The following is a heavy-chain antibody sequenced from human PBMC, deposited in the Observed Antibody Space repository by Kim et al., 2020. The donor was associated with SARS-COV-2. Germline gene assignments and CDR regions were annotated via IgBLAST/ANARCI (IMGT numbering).Heavy chain of an antibody. D-gene: IGHD6-6*01. CDR2: IYPGDSDT. V-gene: IGHV5-51*01. CDR1: GYSFTSYW. Sequence: GESLKISCKGSGYSFTSYWIGWVRQMPGKGLEWMGIIYPGDSDTRYSPSFQGQVTISADKSISTAYLQWSSLKASDTAMYYCARAFTDSSSGYYYYYMDVWGKGTTVTVSS. CDR3: ARAFTDSSSGYYYYYMDV. J-gene: IGHJ6*03.